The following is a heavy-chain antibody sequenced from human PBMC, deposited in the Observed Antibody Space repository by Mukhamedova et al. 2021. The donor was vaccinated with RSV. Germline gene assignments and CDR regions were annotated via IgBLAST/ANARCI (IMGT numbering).Heavy chain of an antibody. CDR2: ISGSGGST. V-gene: IGHV3-23*01. Sequence: GKGLEWVSAISGSGGSTYYADSVKGRFTISRDNSKNTLYLQMNSLRAEDTAVYYCARGYCSGGSCFFFDYWGQGTLVTVS. J-gene: IGHJ4*02. D-gene: IGHD2-15*01. CDR3: ARGYCSGGSCFFFDY.